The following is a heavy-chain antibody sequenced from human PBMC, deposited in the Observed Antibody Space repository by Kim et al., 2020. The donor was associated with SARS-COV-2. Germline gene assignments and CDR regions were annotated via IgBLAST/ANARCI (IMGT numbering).Heavy chain of an antibody. V-gene: IGHV1-18*01. D-gene: IGHD1-7*01. J-gene: IGHJ5*02. CDR3: ARGSRITGTRTNWFDP. Sequence: KLQGRVTMTTDTSTSTAYMELRSLRSDDTAVYYCARGSRITGTRTNWFDPWGQGTLVTVSS.